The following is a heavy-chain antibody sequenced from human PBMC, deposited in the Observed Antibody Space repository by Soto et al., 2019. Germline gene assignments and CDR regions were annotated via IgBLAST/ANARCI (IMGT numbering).Heavy chain of an antibody. CDR1: GFTFSSYA. CDR3: ARDQSSGGDCPDY. J-gene: IGHJ4*02. CDR2: ISYDGSNK. V-gene: IGHV3-30-3*01. Sequence: QVQLVESGGGVVQPGRSLRLSGAASGFTFSSYAMHWVRQAPGKGLEWVAVISYDGSNKYYADSVKGRFTISRDNSKNTLYLQMNSLRAEDTAVYYCARDQSSGGDCPDYWGQGTLVTVSS. D-gene: IGHD2-21*02.